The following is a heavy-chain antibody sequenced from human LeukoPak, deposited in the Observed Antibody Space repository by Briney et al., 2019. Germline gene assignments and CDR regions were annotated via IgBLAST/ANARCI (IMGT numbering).Heavy chain of an antibody. D-gene: IGHD4-11*01. J-gene: IGHJ3*02. CDR3: ARGFPSNPVAFDI. Sequence: SQTLSLTCAISGDSVSSISATWNWIRQSPSRGLEWLGRTYYRSKWYNDYAASVKSRITINPDTSKNQFSLQLNSVTPEDTAVYYCARGFPSNPVAFDIWGQGTMVTVSS. V-gene: IGHV6-1*01. CDR2: TYYRSKWYN. CDR1: GDSVSSISAT.